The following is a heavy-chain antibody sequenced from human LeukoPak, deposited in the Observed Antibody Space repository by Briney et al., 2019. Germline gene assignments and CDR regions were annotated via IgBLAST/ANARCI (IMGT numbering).Heavy chain of an antibody. J-gene: IGHJ4*02. V-gene: IGHV4-34*01. CDR1: GESFSGYY. CDR3: ARAGGYSYDRIFFDY. D-gene: IGHD5-18*01. CDR2: INHSGST. Sequence: SETLSLTCAVYGESFSGYYWSWIRQPPGKGLEWIGEINHSGSTNYNPSLKSRVTISVDTSKNQFSLKLSSVTAADTAVYYCARAGGYSYDRIFFDYWGQGTLVTVSS.